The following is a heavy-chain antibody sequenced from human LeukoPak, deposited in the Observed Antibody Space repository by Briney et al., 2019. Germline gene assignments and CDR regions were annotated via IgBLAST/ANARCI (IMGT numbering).Heavy chain of an antibody. CDR2: MNPNNGNT. D-gene: IGHD5-12*01. J-gene: IGHJ6*03. CDR3: ARGDIVATILGYYYYYYMDV. Sequence: ASVKVSCKASGYTFTSYYMHWVRQATGQGLEWMGWMNPNNGNTGYAQKFQGRVTITRNTSIRTAYMELSSLRSEGTAVYYCARGDIVATILGYYYYYYMDVWGKGTTVTVSS. V-gene: IGHV1-8*03. CDR1: GYTFTSYY.